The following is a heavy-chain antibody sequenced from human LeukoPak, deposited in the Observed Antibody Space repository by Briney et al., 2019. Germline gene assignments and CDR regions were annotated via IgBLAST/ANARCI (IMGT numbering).Heavy chain of an antibody. J-gene: IGHJ5*02. V-gene: IGHV3-21*01. CDR2: ISTSSRYI. Sequence: GGSLRLSCAASGFTFSSYAMSWVRQAPGKGLEWVSSISTSSRYIYYKDSVRDRFTISRDDAKNSLYLEMNSLRAEDTAVYYCARADCSSSTCYLRRSWFDPWGQGTLVTVSS. CDR3: ARADCSSSTCYLRRSWFDP. D-gene: IGHD2-2*01. CDR1: GFTFSSYA.